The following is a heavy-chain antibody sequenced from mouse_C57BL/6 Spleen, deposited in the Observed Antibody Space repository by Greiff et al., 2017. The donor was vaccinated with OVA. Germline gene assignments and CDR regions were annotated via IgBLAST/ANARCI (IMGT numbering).Heavy chain of an antibody. Sequence: QVHVKQSGAELVRPGASVTLSCKASGYTFTDYEMHWVKQTPVHGLEWIGAIDPETGGTAYNQKFKGKAILTADKSSSTAYMELRSLTSEDSAVYYCTRRGFPITTVVATDYFDYWGQGTTLTVSS. CDR3: TRRGFPITTVVATDYFDY. CDR2: IDPETGGT. CDR1: GYTFTDYE. D-gene: IGHD1-1*01. J-gene: IGHJ2*01. V-gene: IGHV1-15*01.